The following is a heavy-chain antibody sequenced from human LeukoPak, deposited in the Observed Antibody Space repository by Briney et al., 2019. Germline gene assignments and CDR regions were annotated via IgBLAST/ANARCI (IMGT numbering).Heavy chain of an antibody. CDR1: GFTFNNYA. Sequence: GGSLRLSCAASGFTFNNYAMSWVRQAPRKGLEWVSSISARGGTTDYADSVKGRFTISRDNSKNTLYLQMNSLRAEDTAVYYCAKDFQHNIVGATLFDHWGQGTLVTVSS. CDR3: AKDFQHNIVGATLFDH. D-gene: IGHD1-26*01. CDR2: ISARGGTT. J-gene: IGHJ4*02. V-gene: IGHV3-23*01.